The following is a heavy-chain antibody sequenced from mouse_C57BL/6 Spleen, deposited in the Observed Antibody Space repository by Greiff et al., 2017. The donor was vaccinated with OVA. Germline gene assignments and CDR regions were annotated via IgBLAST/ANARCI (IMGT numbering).Heavy chain of an antibody. Sequence: VQLQQPGAELVKPGASVKLSCKASGYTFTSYWMHWVKQRPGQGLEWIGMIHPNSGSTNYNEKFKSKATLTVDKSSSTAYMQLSSLTSEDSAVYYCARWEDSNYVDYAMDYWGQGTSVTVSS. D-gene: IGHD2-5*01. J-gene: IGHJ4*01. CDR2: IHPNSGST. CDR3: ARWEDSNYVDYAMDY. CDR1: GYTFTSYW. V-gene: IGHV1-64*01.